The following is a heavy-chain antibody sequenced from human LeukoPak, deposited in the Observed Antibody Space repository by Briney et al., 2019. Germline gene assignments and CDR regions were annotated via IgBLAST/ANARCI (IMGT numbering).Heavy chain of an antibody. J-gene: IGHJ4*02. CDR2: ISYDGSNK. D-gene: IGHD2-15*01. CDR3: AGSGGSCQDRCLDY. V-gene: IGHV3-30*03. CDR1: GFTFSSYG. Sequence: PGRSLRLSCAASGFTFSSYGMHWVRQAPGKGLEWVAVISYDGSNKYYADSVKGRFTISRDNSKNTLYLQMNSLRAEDTAVYYCAGSGGSCQDRCLDYWGQGTLVTVSS.